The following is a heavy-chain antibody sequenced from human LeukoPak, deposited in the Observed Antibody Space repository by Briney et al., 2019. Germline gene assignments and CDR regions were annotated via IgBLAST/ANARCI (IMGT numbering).Heavy chain of an antibody. CDR2: IKQDGSEK. Sequence: PGGSLRLSCAASGFTFNSYWMSWVRQAPGKGLEWVANIKQDGSEKYYVDSVKGRFTISRDNAKNSLYLEMNSLRAEDTAVYYCARDLEDLGDYWGQGTLVTVSS. CDR1: GFTFNSYW. D-gene: IGHD7-27*01. V-gene: IGHV3-7*01. CDR3: ARDLEDLGDY. J-gene: IGHJ4*02.